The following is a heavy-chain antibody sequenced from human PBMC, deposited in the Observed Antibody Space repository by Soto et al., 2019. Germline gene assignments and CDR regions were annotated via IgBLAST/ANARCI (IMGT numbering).Heavy chain of an antibody. CDR3: ARSPTQQLDYYYYYGMDV. J-gene: IGHJ6*02. CDR2: INAGNGNT. D-gene: IGHD6-13*01. V-gene: IGHV1-3*01. CDR1: GYTFTSYA. Sequence: QVQLVQSGAEVKKPGASVKVSCKASGYTFTSYAMHWVRQAPGQRLEWMGWINAGNGNTKYSQKFQGRVTITRDTSASTAYMELSSLRSEDTAVYYCARSPTQQLDYYYYYGMDVWGQGTTFTVSS.